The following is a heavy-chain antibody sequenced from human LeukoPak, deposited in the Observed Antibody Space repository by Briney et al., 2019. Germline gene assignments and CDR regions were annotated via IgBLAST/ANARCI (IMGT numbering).Heavy chain of an antibody. CDR3: AKADCSGGSCFWGLFDY. V-gene: IGHV3-23*01. Sequence: GGSLRLSCAASGFTFSSYAMSWVRQAPGKGLEWVSTISDSGGSTHYADSVKGRFSISRVNTKNTLYLQMNSLRAEDTAIYYCAKADCSGGSCFWGLFDYWGQGTLVTVSS. J-gene: IGHJ4*02. CDR1: GFTFSSYA. D-gene: IGHD2-15*01. CDR2: ISDSGGST.